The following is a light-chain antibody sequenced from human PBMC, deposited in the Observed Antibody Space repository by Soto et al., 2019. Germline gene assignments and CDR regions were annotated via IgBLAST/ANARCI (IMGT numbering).Light chain of an antibody. CDR2: KAS. Sequence: DIQMTQSPSTLSASVGDRVTITCRASQSVSSWLAWYQQRPGNAPHLLIYKASSLESGVPSRFSGSGSGTEFTLTVSSLQPDDFATYYCQQYDIYPLTFGGGTKVEIK. V-gene: IGKV1-5*03. CDR1: QSVSSW. J-gene: IGKJ4*01. CDR3: QQYDIYPLT.